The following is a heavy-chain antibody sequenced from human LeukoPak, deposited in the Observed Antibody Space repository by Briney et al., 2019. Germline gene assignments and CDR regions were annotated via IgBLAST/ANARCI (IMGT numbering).Heavy chain of an antibody. V-gene: IGHV3-30*02. CDR3: GKVHIAAVCLFDY. J-gene: IGHJ4*02. CDR1: AFTFSTYG. CDR2: IRSDGSNK. Sequence: PGGSLRLSCATSAFTFSTYGMRWVRQAPGKGLEWVAFIRSDGSNKYYADSVKGRFTISRDNSKNTLYLQMNSLRAEDTAVYYCGKVHIAAVCLFDYGGQGPLVTVSA. D-gene: IGHD6-6*01.